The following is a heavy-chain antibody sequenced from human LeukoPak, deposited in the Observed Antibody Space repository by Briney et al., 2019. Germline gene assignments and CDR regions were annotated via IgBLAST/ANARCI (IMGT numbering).Heavy chain of an antibody. CDR3: VRIFGYYQEAMDV. Sequence: PSETLSLTCTASGGSLTDGDYYWGWVRQPPGTGPHWLATTWRGASLNSRVTISLDTSQNQFSLRLTSVTASDTAVYYCVRIFGYYQEAMDVWGPGITVTVSS. D-gene: IGHD3-3*01. CDR2: TWRG. V-gene: IGHV4-39*07. CDR1: GGSLTDGDYY. J-gene: IGHJ6*02.